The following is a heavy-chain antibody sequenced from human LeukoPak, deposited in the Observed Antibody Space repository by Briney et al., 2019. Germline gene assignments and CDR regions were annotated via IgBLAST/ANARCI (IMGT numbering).Heavy chain of an antibody. J-gene: IGHJ3*02. D-gene: IGHD2-15*01. CDR2: IYYSGST. CDR3: ARHKGVAASGGAFDI. V-gene: IGHV4-59*08. CDR1: GGSISSKY. Sequence: SETLSLTCTVSGGSISSKYWSWIRQPPGKGLEWIGYIYYSGSTNNNPSLNSRVTMSVDTSKNQFSLKLSSVTAADTAVYYCARHKGVAASGGAFDIWGQGTMVTVSS.